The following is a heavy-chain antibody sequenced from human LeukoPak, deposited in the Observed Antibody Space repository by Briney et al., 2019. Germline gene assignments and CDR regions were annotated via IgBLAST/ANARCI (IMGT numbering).Heavy chain of an antibody. V-gene: IGHV4-61*02. CDR1: GDSISSGSYY. J-gene: IGHJ5*02. Sequence: PSETLSLTCTVSGDSISSGSYYWSWIRQPAGKGLEWIGRIYTSGSTNYNPSLKSRVTISVDTSKNQFSLKLSSVTAADTAVYYCARARPLKSSIGGGNWFDPWGQGTLVAVSS. D-gene: IGHD2/OR15-2a*01. CDR3: ARARPLKSSIGGGNWFDP. CDR2: IYTSGST.